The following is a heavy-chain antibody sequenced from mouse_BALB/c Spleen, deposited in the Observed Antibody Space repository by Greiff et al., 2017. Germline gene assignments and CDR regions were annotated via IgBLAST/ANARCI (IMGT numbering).Heavy chain of an antibody. CDR1: GYTFTSYW. V-gene: IGHV1S22*01. Sequence: LQQPGSELVRPGASVKLSCKASGYTFTSYWMHWVKQRHGQGLEWIGNIYPGSGSTNYDEKFKSKGTLTVDTSSSTAYMHLSSLTSEDSAVYYGTRGKLGSAMDDWGQGTSVNVSS. J-gene: IGHJ4*01. D-gene: IGHD6-1*01. CDR2: IYPGSGST. CDR3: TRGKLGSAMDD.